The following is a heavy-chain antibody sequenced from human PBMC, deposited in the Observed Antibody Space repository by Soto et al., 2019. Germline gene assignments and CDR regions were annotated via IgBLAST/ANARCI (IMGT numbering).Heavy chain of an antibody. Sequence: QVHLVQSGAEVKKPGASVKVSCKASGYIFTTYGISWVRQAPGQGLEWMGWISAYNGNTNYAQKFQGRVTMTTDASTNTAYMELRSLRSDDTAVYYCARFAMVRPNDYWGQGTLVTVS. CDR1: GYIFTTYG. V-gene: IGHV1-18*01. CDR2: ISAYNGNT. J-gene: IGHJ4*02. CDR3: ARFAMVRPNDY. D-gene: IGHD3-10*01.